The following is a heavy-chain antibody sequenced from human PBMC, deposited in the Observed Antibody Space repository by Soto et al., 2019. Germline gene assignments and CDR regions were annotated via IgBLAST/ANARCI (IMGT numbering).Heavy chain of an antibody. J-gene: IGHJ4*02. CDR3: ARRPHCSGGICYYGLDN. Sequence: RASVKVSCKASGYTFTSYDINWVRQAPGQGLEWMGWMNPDSGHAAYAQKFQGRVTLTTSTSTSTVYMEMRSLGSEDTAVYYCARRPHCSGGICYYGLDNWGQGTLVTVSS. CDR1: GYTFTSYD. D-gene: IGHD2-15*01. CDR2: MNPDSGHA. V-gene: IGHV1-8*01.